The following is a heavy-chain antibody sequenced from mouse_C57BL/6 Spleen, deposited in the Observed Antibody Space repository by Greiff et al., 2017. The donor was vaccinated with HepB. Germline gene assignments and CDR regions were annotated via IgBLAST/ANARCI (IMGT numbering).Heavy chain of an antibody. Sequence: QVQLQQPGAELVRPGTSVKLSCKASGYTFTSYWMHWVKQRPGQGLEWIGVIDPSDSYTNYNQKFKGKATLTVDTSSSTAYMQLSSLTSEDSAVYYCARSRITTVDDWGQGTTLTVSS. CDR2: IDPSDSYT. V-gene: IGHV1-59*01. J-gene: IGHJ2*01. CDR3: ARSRITTVDD. D-gene: IGHD1-1*01. CDR1: GYTFTSYW.